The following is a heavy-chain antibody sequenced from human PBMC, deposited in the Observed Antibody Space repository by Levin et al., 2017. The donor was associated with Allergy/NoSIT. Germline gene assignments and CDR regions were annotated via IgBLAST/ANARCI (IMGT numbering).Heavy chain of an antibody. V-gene: IGHV4-59*01. D-gene: IGHD5-12*01. J-gene: IGHJ4*02. Sequence: SETLSLTCTVSGGSINNYYWHWFRQAPGKALEWIGYIYYSGSTNYNPSLKSRVTISVDTSKSQVSLKLTSVTAADTAVYYCARDGSDYEKIFYHWGQGTLVTVSS. CDR1: GGSINNYY. CDR2: IYYSGST. CDR3: ARDGSDYEKIFYH.